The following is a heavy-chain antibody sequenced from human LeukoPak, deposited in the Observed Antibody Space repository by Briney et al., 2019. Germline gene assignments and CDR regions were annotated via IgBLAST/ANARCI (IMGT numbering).Heavy chain of an antibody. CDR1: GYAFTGYY. V-gene: IGHV1-2*02. D-gene: IGHD2-15*01. J-gene: IGHJ4*02. Sequence: GASVKVSCKASGYAFTGYYMHWVRQAPGQGLEWMGWINPNSGGTNYAQKFQGRVTMTRDTSISTAYMELSRLRSDDTAVYYCARDDCLGGSCYSYFDYWGQGTLVTVSS. CDR3: ARDDCLGGSCYSYFDY. CDR2: INPNSGGT.